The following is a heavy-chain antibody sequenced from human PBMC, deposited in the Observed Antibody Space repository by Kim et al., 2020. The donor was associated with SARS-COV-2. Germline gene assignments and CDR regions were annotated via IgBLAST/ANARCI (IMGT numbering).Heavy chain of an antibody. J-gene: IGHJ4*02. CDR3: ARFGGGLIDY. Sequence: GSTYYNPSLKSRVTISVDTSKNQFSLKLSSVTAADTAVYYCARFGGGLIDYWGQGTLVTVSS. CDR2: GST. V-gene: IGHV4-31*02. D-gene: IGHD3-16*01.